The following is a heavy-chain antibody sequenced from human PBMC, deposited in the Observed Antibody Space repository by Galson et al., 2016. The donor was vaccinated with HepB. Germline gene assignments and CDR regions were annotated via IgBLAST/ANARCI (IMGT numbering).Heavy chain of an antibody. CDR1: GFTLNSFA. D-gene: IGHD6-13*01. CDR3: AKDHQLVPDCLDP. J-gene: IGHJ5*02. V-gene: IGHV3-23*01. Sequence: SLRLSCAASGFTLNSFAMTWVRQAPGKGLEWLSSISASGVTYYAESVRGRFTISRDNSKNTLYLQLNSLRGDDTAVYYCAKDHQLVPDCLDPWGQGTLVTVSS. CDR2: ISASGVT.